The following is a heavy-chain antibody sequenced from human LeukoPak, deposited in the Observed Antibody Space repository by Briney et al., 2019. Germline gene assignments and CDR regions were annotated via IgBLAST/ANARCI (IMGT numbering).Heavy chain of an antibody. CDR1: GFTFSSYW. J-gene: IGHJ4*02. CDR2: INSDGSST. D-gene: IGHD3-3*01. Sequence: PGGSLRLSCAASGFTFSSYWMHWVRQAPGKGLVWVSRINSDGSSTSYADSVKGRFTISRDNAKNTLYLQMNSLRAEGTAVYYCARDPDYDFWSGPSDYWGQGTLVTVSS. CDR3: ARDPDYDFWSGPSDY. V-gene: IGHV3-74*01.